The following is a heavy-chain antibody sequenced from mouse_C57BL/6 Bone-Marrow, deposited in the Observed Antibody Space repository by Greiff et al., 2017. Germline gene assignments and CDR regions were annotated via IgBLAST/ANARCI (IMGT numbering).Heavy chain of an antibody. Sequence: EVKLLESGAELVKPGASVKLSCTASGFNIKDYYMHWVKQRTEQGLEWIGRIDPEDGETKYAPTFQGKATITADTSSNTAYLQLSSLTSEDTAVYYCARSLYAMDYWGQGTSVTDSS. V-gene: IGHV14-2*01. J-gene: IGHJ4*01. CDR1: GFNIKDYY. CDR3: ARSLYAMDY. CDR2: IDPEDGET.